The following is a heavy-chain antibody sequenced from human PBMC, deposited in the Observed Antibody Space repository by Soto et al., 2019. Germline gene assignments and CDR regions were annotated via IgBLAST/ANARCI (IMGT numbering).Heavy chain of an antibody. CDR3: ARSYMELSQGFVRWFDT. V-gene: IGHV1-2*02. CDR1: GYTFTGYY. D-gene: IGHD1-7*01. CDR2: INPNSGGT. Sequence: ASVKVSCKASGYTFTGYYMHWVRQAPGQGLEWMGWINPNSGGTNYAQKFQGRVTMTRDTSISTAYMELSRLRSDDTAVYYCARSYMELSQGFVRWFDTWGQGTLVTVSS. J-gene: IGHJ5*02.